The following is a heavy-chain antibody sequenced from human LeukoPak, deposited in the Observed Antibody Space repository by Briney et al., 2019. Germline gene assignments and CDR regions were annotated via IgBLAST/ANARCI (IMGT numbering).Heavy chain of an antibody. Sequence: GGPLRLSCAASGFTVSSNYMSWVRQAPGKGPEWVSLIYSSGSTYYTDSVKGRFTISRDNSQNTLYLQMNSLSAEDTAVYYCARTFLSGDGYKVGYFDYWGQGTLVTVSS. J-gene: IGHJ4*02. CDR3: ARTFLSGDGYKVGYFDY. D-gene: IGHD5-24*01. CDR2: IYSSGST. CDR1: GFTVSSNY. V-gene: IGHV3-53*01.